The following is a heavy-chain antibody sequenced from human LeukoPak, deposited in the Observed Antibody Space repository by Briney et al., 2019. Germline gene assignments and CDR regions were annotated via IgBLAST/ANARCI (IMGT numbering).Heavy chain of an antibody. CDR2: IIPMLGTP. CDR1: GYTFTGYY. V-gene: IGHV1-69*06. D-gene: IGHD2-2*01. J-gene: IGHJ4*02. Sequence: SVKVSCKASGYTFTGYYMHWVRQAPGQGLEWMGGIIPMLGTPNYAQKFQGRVTITADKSTSTAYMDLSSLRSEDTAVYYCASGTTDIVVVPATLRNYYFDYWGQGTLVTVSS. CDR3: ASGTTDIVVVPATLRNYYFDY.